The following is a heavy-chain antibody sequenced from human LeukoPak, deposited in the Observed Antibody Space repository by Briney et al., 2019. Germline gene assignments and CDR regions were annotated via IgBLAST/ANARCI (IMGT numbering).Heavy chain of an antibody. D-gene: IGHD6-13*01. V-gene: IGHV1-24*01. CDR2: FDPEDGET. CDR3: ATEQGGVLYSSSWYDP. Sequence: ASVKASCKVSGYTLTELSMHWVRQAPGKGLEWMGGFDPEDGETIYAQKFQGRVTMTEDTSTDTVYMELSSLRSEDTAVYYCATEQGGVLYSSSWYDPWGQGTLVTVSS. J-gene: IGHJ5*02. CDR1: GYTLTELS.